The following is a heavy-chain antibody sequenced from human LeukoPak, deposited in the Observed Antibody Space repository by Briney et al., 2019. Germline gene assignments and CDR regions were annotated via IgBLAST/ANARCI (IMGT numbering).Heavy chain of an antibody. V-gene: IGHV3-23*01. J-gene: IGHJ4*02. Sequence: GGSLRLSCAASGFTFSSYAMSWVRQAPGKGLEWVSTISGSGGSTNHADSVKGRFTISRDDSKNTLYLQMNSLRAEDTAVYYCAKDLHYGSADYWGQGTLVTVSS. CDR1: GFTFSSYA. CDR2: ISGSGGST. D-gene: IGHD3-10*01. CDR3: AKDLHYGSADY.